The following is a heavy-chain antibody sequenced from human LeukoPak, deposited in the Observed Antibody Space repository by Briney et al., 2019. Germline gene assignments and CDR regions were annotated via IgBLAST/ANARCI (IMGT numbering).Heavy chain of an antibody. CDR3: ARDSSSAHRYYYYYMDV. J-gene: IGHJ6*03. Sequence: ASVKVSCKASGGTFSSYAISWVRQAPGQGLEWMGGIIPIFGTANYAQKFQGRVTITTDESTSTAYMELSSLRSEDTAVYYCARDSSSAHRYYYYYMDVWGKGTTVTVSS. CDR2: IIPIFGTA. V-gene: IGHV1-69*05. D-gene: IGHD6-6*01. CDR1: GGTFSSYA.